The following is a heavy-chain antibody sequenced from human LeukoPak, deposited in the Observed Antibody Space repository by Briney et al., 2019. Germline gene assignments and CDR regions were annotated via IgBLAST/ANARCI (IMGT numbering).Heavy chain of an antibody. J-gene: IGHJ4*02. CDR1: GGSFSGYY. CDR3: ARGSWNYEGLDY. Sequence: SETLSLTCAVYGGSFSGYYWSWIRQPPGKGLEWIGEINHSGSTNYNPSLKSRVIISVDTSKNQFSLKLNSVTAADTAVYYCARGSWNYEGLDYWGQGTLVTVSS. V-gene: IGHV4-34*01. D-gene: IGHD1-7*01. CDR2: INHSGST.